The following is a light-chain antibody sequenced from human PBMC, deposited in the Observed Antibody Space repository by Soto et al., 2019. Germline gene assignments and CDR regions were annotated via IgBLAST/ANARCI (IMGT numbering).Light chain of an antibody. V-gene: IGKV3-20*01. CDR3: QQYGGSPFA. CDR1: QSVSSSN. Sequence: EIVLTQSPGTLSLSPGERVSLSCRAGQSVSSSNLAWYQQKPGQAPRLLIYGASSRATGVSDRFSGSGSGTDFTLSISRLEPEDSAVYYCQQYGGSPFAFGPGTKVEIK. CDR2: GAS. J-gene: IGKJ3*01.